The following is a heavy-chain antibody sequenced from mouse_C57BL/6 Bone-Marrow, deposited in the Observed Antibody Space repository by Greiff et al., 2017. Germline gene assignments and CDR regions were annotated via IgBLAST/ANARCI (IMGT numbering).Heavy chain of an antibody. CDR3: AGHEGPYDYDWFAY. D-gene: IGHD2-4*01. CDR2: ISNGGGST. V-gene: IGHV5-12*01. J-gene: IGHJ3*01. CDR1: GFTFSDYY. Sequence: DVHLVESGGGLVQPGGSLKLSCAASGFTFSDYYMYWVRQTPEKRLEWVAYISNGGGSTYYPNTVKGRFTISRDNAKNTLYLQMSRLKSEDTAMYYGAGHEGPYDYDWFAYWGQGTLVTVSA.